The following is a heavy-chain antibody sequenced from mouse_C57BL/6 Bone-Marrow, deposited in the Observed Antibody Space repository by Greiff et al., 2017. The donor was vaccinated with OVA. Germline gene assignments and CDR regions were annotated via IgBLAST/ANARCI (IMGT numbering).Heavy chain of an antibody. CDR2: IYPRSGNT. J-gene: IGHJ3*01. D-gene: IGHD1-1*01. CDR1: GENVTSYG. V-gene: IGHV1-81*01. CDR3: ARVYGSSYEAWFAY. Sequence: VQLQQAGAERARPGEAGKRSGKAAGENVTSYGRSGVKQRTGQGLEWIGEIYPRSGNTYYNEKFKGKATLTADKSASTAYMELRSLTSEDSAVYFCARVYGSSYEAWFAYWGQGTLVTVSA.